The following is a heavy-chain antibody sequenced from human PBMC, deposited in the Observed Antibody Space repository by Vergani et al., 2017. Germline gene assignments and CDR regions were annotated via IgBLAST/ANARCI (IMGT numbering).Heavy chain of an antibody. CDR3: ARAKDIVVVPAAIGWFDP. J-gene: IGHJ5*02. Sequence: QVQLVQSGAEVKKPGASVKVSCKASGYTFTSYYMHWVRQAPGQGLEWMGIINPSGGSTSYAQKFQGRVTMTRDTATSTVYMELSSLRSEDTAVYYCARAKDIVVVPAAIGWFDPWGQGTLVTVSS. CDR1: GYTFTSYY. V-gene: IGHV1-46*01. D-gene: IGHD2-2*01. CDR2: INPSGGST.